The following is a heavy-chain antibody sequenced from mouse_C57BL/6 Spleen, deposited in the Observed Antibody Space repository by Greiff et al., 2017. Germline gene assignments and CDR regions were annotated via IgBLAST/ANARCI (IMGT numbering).Heavy chain of an antibody. CDR1: YYTFIGYW. CDR2: INTSNGGT. J-gene: IGHJ3*01. V-gene: IGHV1-53*01. Sequence: QVHLQQPGTELVKPGASVKLSCKDSYYTFIGYWMHWVKQRPGQGLEWIGNINTSNGGTNYNEKFKSKATLTADKSSSTAYMQLSSLTSEDSAVYYCARAEVAAYGGQGTLVTVSA. CDR3: ARAEVAAY.